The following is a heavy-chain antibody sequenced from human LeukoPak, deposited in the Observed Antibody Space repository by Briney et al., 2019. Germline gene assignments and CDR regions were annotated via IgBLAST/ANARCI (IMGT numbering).Heavy chain of an antibody. Sequence: PSETLSLTCAVYGESFSGYYWSWIRQPPGKGLDWIGEINHSGSTNYNPSLKSRVTISVDTSKNQFSLKLSSVTAADTALYYCARADYDFWSGYFYWGQGTLVTVSS. CDR2: INHSGST. D-gene: IGHD3-3*01. J-gene: IGHJ4*02. V-gene: IGHV4-34*01. CDR3: ARADYDFWSGYFY. CDR1: GESFSGYY.